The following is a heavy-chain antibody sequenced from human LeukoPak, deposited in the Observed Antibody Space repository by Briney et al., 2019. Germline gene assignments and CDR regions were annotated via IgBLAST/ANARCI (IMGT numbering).Heavy chain of an antibody. V-gene: IGHV4-59*01. D-gene: IGHD3-22*01. J-gene: IGHJ5*02. CDR1: RGSIISYY. Sequence: SETLSLTCTVSRGSIISYYWSWIRQPPGKGLEWIGYFSYSGSTSYNPSLKSRVTISLDTSKNQFSLKLSSVTAADTAVYYCARDYYDSSGYVSPFDPWGQGTLVTVSS. CDR2: FSYSGST. CDR3: ARDYYDSSGYVSPFDP.